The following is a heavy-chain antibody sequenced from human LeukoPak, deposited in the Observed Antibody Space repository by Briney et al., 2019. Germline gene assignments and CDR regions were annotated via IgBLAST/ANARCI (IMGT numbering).Heavy chain of an antibody. CDR3: ARAFRARYFDL. V-gene: IGHV4-39*01. D-gene: IGHD2/OR15-2a*01. Sequence: AETLSLTCTVSGGSITTSSYYWGWIRQPPGKGLEWIGIIYYSGSTYYNPSLKGRVTISVDTSKNQFSLKLSSVTAADTAVYYCARAFRARYFDLWGRGTLVTVSS. CDR2: IYYSGST. J-gene: IGHJ2*01. CDR1: GGSITTSSYY.